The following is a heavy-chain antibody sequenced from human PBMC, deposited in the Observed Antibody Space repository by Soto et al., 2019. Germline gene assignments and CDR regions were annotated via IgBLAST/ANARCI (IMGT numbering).Heavy chain of an antibody. J-gene: IGHJ4*02. CDR3: AREIPSATGN. CDR1: GFTVSSHY. CDR2: IYSGGST. Sequence: EVQLVESGGGLVQPGGSLRLSCAASGFTVSSHYMSWVRQAPGKGLEWVSVIYSGGSTYYADSVKGRFTISRHNSKNTLYLQMNSLRAEDTAVYYCAREIPSATGNWGQGTLVTVSS. D-gene: IGHD2-15*01. V-gene: IGHV3-53*04.